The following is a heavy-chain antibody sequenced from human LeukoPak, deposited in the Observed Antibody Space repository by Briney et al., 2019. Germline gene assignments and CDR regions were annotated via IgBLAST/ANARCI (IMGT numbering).Heavy chain of an antibody. Sequence: SETLSLTCTVSGGSISSHYWSWIRQPPGKGLEWIGYIYYSGSTNYNPSLKSRVTISVDTSKNQFSLKLSSVTAADTAVYYCAIDTQGHCDSSGYYYMDVWGKGTTVTVSS. CDR1: GGSISSHY. CDR3: AIDTQGHCDSSGYYYMDV. V-gene: IGHV4-59*11. J-gene: IGHJ6*03. CDR2: IYYSGST. D-gene: IGHD3-22*01.